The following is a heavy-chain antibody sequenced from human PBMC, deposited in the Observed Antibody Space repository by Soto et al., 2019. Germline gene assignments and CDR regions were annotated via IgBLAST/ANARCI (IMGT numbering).Heavy chain of an antibody. J-gene: IGHJ5*02. V-gene: IGHV3-23*01. D-gene: IGHD2-2*01. CDR2: ISGSGGST. CDR1: GFTFSSYA. Sequence: PEGSLRLSCAASGFTFSSYAMSWVRQAPGKGLAWVSAISGSGGSTYYADAVKGRVTISIDNSKYTLKLQLNILRVEDTAVYDCAKDQEKYQRLSLAWFDPWGQGTLVTVSS. CDR3: AKDQEKYQRLSLAWFDP.